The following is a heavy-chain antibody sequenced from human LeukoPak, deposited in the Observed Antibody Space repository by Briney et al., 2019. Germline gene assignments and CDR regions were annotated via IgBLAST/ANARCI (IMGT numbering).Heavy chain of an antibody. CDR3: VRGVRAYFDWLLHYYYYGMDV. J-gene: IGHJ6*02. D-gene: IGHD3-9*01. Sequence: SETLSLTCAASGGSFSGYYWSWIRQPPRKGLEWLGEINHSGSTNYNPSLKSRVTISVDTYKHQFSLKLSSVTAADTAVYYCVRGVRAYFDWLLHYYYYGMDVWGQGTTVTVSS. CDR2: INHSGST. V-gene: IGHV4-34*01. CDR1: GGSFSGYY.